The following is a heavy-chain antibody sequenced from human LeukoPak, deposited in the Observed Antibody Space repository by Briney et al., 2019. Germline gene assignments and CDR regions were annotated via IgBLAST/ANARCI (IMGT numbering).Heavy chain of an antibody. J-gene: IGHJ4*02. D-gene: IGHD2-15*01. CDR2: INPNSGGT. Sequence: ASVKVSCKASGYTFTRYYVNWVRQAPGQGLEWMGWINPNSGGTNYAQKFQGRVTITRDTSMSTAYMELSGLRSDDTAVYYCSRDSGYCSGGSCWYFDFWGQGTLVTVSA. CDR3: SRDSGYCSGGSCWYFDF. V-gene: IGHV1-2*02. CDR1: GYTFTRYY.